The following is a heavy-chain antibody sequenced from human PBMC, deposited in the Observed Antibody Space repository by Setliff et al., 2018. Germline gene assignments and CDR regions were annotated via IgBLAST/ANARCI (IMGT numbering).Heavy chain of an antibody. V-gene: IGHV1-46*01. CDR1: GYSFTRHY. J-gene: IGHJ3*02. CDR3: ATNSGGNTIDAFDI. CDR2: VNPNDGST. D-gene: IGHD2-15*01. Sequence: ASVKVSCKASGYSFTRHYLHWVRQAPGQGLEWMGMVNPNDGSTRYAQKFQGRVTMTRDTSTSSVYMELSRLRSEDTAVYYCATNSGGNTIDAFDIWGQGTMVTVSS.